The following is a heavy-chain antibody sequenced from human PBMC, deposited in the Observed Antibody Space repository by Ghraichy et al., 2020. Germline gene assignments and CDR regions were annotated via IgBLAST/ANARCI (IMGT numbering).Heavy chain of an antibody. CDR3: TRDSSGSYYNWFDP. CDR2: IRSKAYGGTT. Sequence: GGSLRLSCTASGFTFGDYAMSWFRQAPGKGLEWVGFIRSKAYGGTTEYAASVKGRFTISRDDSKSIAYLQMNSLKTEDTAVYYCTRDSSGSYYNWFDPWGQGTLVTVSS. J-gene: IGHJ5*02. D-gene: IGHD3-10*01. CDR1: GFTFGDYA. V-gene: IGHV3-49*03.